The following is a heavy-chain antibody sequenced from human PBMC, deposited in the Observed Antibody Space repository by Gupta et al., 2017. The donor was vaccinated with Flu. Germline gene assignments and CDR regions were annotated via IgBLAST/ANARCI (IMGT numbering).Heavy chain of an antibody. V-gene: IGHV4-4*02. D-gene: IGHD6-6*01. Sequence: QVQLQESGPGLVKPSGTLSLTCAASGGSISSSNCVSWVRQPPGKGLEWIGEIYHSGSTNYNPSLKSRVTISVDKSKNQFSLKLSSVTAADTAVYYCATRTNEYSSSSGVVYWGQGTLVTVSS. CDR2: IYHSGST. CDR1: GGSISSSNC. J-gene: IGHJ4*02. CDR3: ATRTNEYSSSSGVVY.